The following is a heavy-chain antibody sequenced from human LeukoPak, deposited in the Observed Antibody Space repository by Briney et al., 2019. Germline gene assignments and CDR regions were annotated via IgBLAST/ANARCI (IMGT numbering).Heavy chain of an antibody. CDR2: ISSSGSTI. CDR1: GFTFSSYE. V-gene: IGHV3-48*03. J-gene: IGHJ4*02. D-gene: IGHD1-26*01. CDR3: ARDWWELPVY. Sequence: GGSLRLSCAASGFTFSSYEMNWVRQAPGKGVEGVSYISSSGSTIYYADSVKGRFTISRDNAKNSLYLQVNSLRAEDTAVYYCARDWWELPVYWGQGTLVTVSS.